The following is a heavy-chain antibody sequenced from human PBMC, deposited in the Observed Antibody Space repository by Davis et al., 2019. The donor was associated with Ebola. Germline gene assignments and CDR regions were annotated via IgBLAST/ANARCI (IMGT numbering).Heavy chain of an antibody. CDR2: IYYRGST. Sequence: MPSDTLSLTCSVSAASVIPDRFHWTWIRQSPGKGLEWIGYIYYRGSTNYNPSLRNRVTISVDSSKNQFSLILTSVTAADTAVYYCARVHEYTDYFHFDPWGQGILVTVSS. CDR3: ARVHEYTDYFHFDP. J-gene: IGHJ5*02. V-gene: IGHV4-61*01. D-gene: IGHD2/OR15-2a*01. CDR1: AASVIPDRFH.